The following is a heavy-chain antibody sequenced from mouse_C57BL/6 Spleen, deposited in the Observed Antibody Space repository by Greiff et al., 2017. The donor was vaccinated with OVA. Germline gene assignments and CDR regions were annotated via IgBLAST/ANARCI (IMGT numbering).Heavy chain of an antibody. J-gene: IGHJ4*01. CDR2: IYPGDGDT. CDR3: ARGGLRPFMDY. D-gene: IGHD1-2*01. CDR1: GYAFSSYW. Sequence: LVESGAELVKPGASVKISCKASGYAFSSYWMNWVKQRPGKGLEWIGQIYPGDGDTNYNGKFKGKATLTADKSSSTAYMQLSSLTSEDSAVYFCARGGLRPFMDYWGQGTSVTVSS. V-gene: IGHV1-80*01.